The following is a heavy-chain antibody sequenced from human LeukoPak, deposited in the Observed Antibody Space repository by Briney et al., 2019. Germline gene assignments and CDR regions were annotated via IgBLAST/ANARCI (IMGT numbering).Heavy chain of an antibody. CDR1: GFTFDDYA. J-gene: IGHJ3*02. CDR3: AKDALPYGSGSYPAHAFDI. V-gene: IGHV3-9*01. CDR2: ISWNSGSI. Sequence: GGSLRLSCAASGFTFDDYAMHWVRQAPGKGLEWVSGISWNSGSIGYADSVKGRFTISRDNAKNSLYLQMNSLRAEDTALYYCAKDALPYGSGSYPAHAFDIWGQGTMVTVSS. D-gene: IGHD3-10*01.